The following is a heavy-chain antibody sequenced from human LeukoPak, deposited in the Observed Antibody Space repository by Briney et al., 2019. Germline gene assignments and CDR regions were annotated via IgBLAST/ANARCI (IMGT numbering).Heavy chain of an antibody. CDR3: AKGRTNDY. V-gene: IGHV3-23*01. CDR2: ISDTGGNT. Sequence: GGSLRLSCAASGFTFSTYAMSWVRQTPERGLEWVSAISDTGGNTFYADSVKGRFTISRDNSKNALYLQMNSLRAEDTAIYYCAKGRTNDYWGQGTLVTVSS. D-gene: IGHD1/OR15-1a*01. CDR1: GFTFSTYA. J-gene: IGHJ4*02.